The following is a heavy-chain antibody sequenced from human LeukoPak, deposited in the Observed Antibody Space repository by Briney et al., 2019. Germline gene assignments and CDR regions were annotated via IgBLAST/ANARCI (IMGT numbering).Heavy chain of an antibody. CDR1: GGSFRDYY. V-gene: IGHV4-34*01. D-gene: IGHD3-22*01. CDR3: ARGRPITMIVSVRFDP. Sequence: PSETLSLTCAVYGGSFRDYYWSWIRQPPGKGLEWIGSIYHSGSTYYNPSLKSRVTISVDTSKNQFSLKLSSVTAADTAVYYCARGRPITMIVSVRFDPWGQGTLVTVSS. CDR2: IYHSGST. J-gene: IGHJ5*02.